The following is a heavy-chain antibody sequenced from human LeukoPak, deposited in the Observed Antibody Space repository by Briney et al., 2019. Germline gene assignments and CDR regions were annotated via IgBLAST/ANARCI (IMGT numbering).Heavy chain of an antibody. Sequence: SVKVSCKASGGTFSSYAISWVRQAPGQGLEWMGGIIPIFGTANYAQKFQGRVTMTRDTSITTAYMELSRLKSDDTAVYYCAREVDYYDSSDYFPLGYWGRGTLVTVSS. CDR1: GGTFSSYA. V-gene: IGHV1-69*05. D-gene: IGHD3-22*01. J-gene: IGHJ4*02. CDR3: AREVDYYDSSDYFPLGY. CDR2: IIPIFGTA.